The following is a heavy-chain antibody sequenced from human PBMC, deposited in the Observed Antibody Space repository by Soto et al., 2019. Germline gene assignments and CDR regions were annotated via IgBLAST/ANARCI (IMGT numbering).Heavy chain of an antibody. V-gene: IGHV4-59*01. CDR3: ASGTYGDYYMDV. D-gene: IGHD4-17*01. CDR2: IYYSGST. Sequence: SETLSLTCTVSGGSISSYYWSWIRQPPGKGLEWIGYIYYSGSTNYNPSLKSRVTISVDTSKNQFSLKLSSVTAADTAVYYCASGTYGDYYMDVWGKGTTVTVSS. J-gene: IGHJ6*03. CDR1: GGSISSYY.